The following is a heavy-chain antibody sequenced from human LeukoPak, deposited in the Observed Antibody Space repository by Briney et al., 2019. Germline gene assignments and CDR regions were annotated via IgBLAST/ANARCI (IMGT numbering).Heavy chain of an antibody. CDR1: SGSINIGDHY. CDR3: ARDLVI. V-gene: IGHV4-31*03. J-gene: IGHJ4*02. CDR2: IHSSGST. D-gene: IGHD2-2*01. Sequence: SETLSLTCTVSSGSINIGDHYWSWIRQHPGKGLDWIGYIHSSGSTYYNPSLKSRLTISVDTSKTQFSLTLTSVTAADAAVYYCARDLVIWGPGTLATVSS.